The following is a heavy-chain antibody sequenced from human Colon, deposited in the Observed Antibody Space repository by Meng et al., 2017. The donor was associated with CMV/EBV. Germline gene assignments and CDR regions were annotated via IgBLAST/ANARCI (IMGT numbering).Heavy chain of an antibody. CDR3: ARASNSSFDP. V-gene: IGHV3-30*04. CDR2: ITHDGTKK. J-gene: IGHJ5*02. Sequence: LSLTCAASGFTFSAYPIHWVRQAPGKGLEWVAIITHDGTKKYYAESVKGRFTISRDNSQNTVTVHMNSLRGDDTAVYYCARASNSSFDPWGQGTLVTVSS. CDR1: GFTFSAYP. D-gene: IGHD4-11*01.